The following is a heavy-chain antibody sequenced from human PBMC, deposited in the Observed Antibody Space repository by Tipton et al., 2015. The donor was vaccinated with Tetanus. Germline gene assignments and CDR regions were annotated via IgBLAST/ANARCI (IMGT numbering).Heavy chain of an antibody. CDR3: VSGSALDY. D-gene: IGHD6-25*01. CDR1: GISFSDSY. CDR2: ISGSGNTI. V-gene: IGHV3-11*04. J-gene: IGHJ4*02. Sequence: SLRLSCPASGISFSDSYMRWIRQAPGKGLEWVSYISGSGNTIYVADSVKGRMTTSRDNGKNSLFLEMNSLRGDDTAVYFCVSGSALDYWGQGTLITVSS.